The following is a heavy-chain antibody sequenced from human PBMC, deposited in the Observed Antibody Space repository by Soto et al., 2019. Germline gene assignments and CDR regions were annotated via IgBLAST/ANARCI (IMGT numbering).Heavy chain of an antibody. CDR3: AKRQTRGVIITNGAS. CDR1: GFTFVDYA. Sequence: CGPLRLSCTASGFTFVDYAMRWVRQAPGKGLEWVSAISGSGGSTYYADSVKGRFTISRDNSKNTLYLQMNSLRAEDTAVYYCAKRQTRGVIITNGASWGQGTLVTGSS. D-gene: IGHD3-10*01. CDR2: ISGSGGST. V-gene: IGHV3-23*01. J-gene: IGHJ4*02.